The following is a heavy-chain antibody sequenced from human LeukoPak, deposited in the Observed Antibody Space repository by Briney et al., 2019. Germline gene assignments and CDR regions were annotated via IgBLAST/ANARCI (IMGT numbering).Heavy chain of an antibody. CDR2: ISAYNGNT. D-gene: IGHD4-17*01. Sequence: ASVKVSCKASGYTFTSYGISWVRQAPGQGLEWMGWISAYNGNTNYAQKLRGRVTMTTDTSTSTAYMELRSLRSDDTAVYYCARGEDDYGDYATKYYFDYWGQGTLVTVSS. V-gene: IGHV1-18*04. J-gene: IGHJ4*02. CDR3: ARGEDDYGDYATKYYFDY. CDR1: GYTFTSYG.